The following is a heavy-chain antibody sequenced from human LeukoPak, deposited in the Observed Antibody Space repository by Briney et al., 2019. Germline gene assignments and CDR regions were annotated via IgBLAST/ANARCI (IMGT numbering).Heavy chain of an antibody. CDR1: GFTFSDYY. CDR3: TRCAYYYGSGSYYGHYYMDV. D-gene: IGHD3-10*01. J-gene: IGHJ6*03. CDR2: IRSKAYGGTT. Sequence: SLRLSCAASGFTFSDYYMSWVRQAPGKGLEWVGFIRSKAYGGTTEYAASVKGRFTISRDDSKSIAYLQMNSLKTEDTAVYYCTRCAYYYGSGSYYGHYYMDVWGKGTTVTISS. V-gene: IGHV3-49*04.